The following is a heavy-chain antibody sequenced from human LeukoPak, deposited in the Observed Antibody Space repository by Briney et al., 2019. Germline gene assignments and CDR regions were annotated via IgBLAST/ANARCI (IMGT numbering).Heavy chain of an antibody. CDR2: ISGDGGST. CDR1: GFTFDDYA. D-gene: IGHD2-15*01. V-gene: IGHV3-43*02. J-gene: IGHJ4*02. Sequence: PGGSLRLSCAASGFTFDDYAMHWVRQAPGKGLEWVSLISGDGGSTYYADSVKGRFTISRDNAKNSLYLQMNSLRAEDTALYYCARRGYCSGGSCYEAYYFDYWGQGTLVTVSS. CDR3: ARRGYCSGGSCYEAYYFDY.